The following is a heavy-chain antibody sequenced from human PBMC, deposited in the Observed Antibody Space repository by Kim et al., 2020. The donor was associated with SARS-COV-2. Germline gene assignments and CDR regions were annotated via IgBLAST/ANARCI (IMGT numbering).Heavy chain of an antibody. CDR2: IKQDGSEK. J-gene: IGHJ4*02. CDR1: GFTFSSYW. D-gene: IGHD4-17*01. Sequence: GGSLRLSCAASGFTFSSYWMSWVRQAPGKGLEWVANIKQDGSEKYTVYAVKGRCTISSDNAKNSLYLQMNSLRAEDTAAYECSRVYGDDDYYFDYWGQGT. CDR3: SRVYGDDDYYFDY. V-gene: IGHV3-7*04.